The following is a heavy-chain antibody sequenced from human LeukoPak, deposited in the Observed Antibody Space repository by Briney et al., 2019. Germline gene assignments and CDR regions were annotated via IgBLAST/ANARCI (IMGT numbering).Heavy chain of an antibody. CDR2: IYTSGST. V-gene: IGHV4-61*02. CDR3: ARGSFPTTS. J-gene: IGHJ4*02. D-gene: IGHD1-14*01. Sequence: PSETLSLTCTVSGGSISSGSYYWSWIRQPAGKGLEWIGRIYTSGSTNYNPSLKSRVTMSVDTSKNQFSLKLSSVTAADTAVYYCARGSFPTTSWGQGTLVTVSS. CDR1: GGSISSGSYY.